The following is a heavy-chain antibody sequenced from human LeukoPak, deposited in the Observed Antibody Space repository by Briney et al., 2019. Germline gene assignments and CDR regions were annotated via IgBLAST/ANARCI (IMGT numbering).Heavy chain of an antibody. CDR2: INHSGST. CDR1: GGSFSGYY. D-gene: IGHD5-24*01. J-gene: IGHJ3*02. Sequence: SETLSLTCAVYGGSFSGYYWSWIRQPPGKGLEWIGEINHSGSTNYNPSLKSRVTISVDTSKNQFSLKLSSVTAADTAVYYCARPAMATIGYAFDIWGQGTMVSVSS. V-gene: IGHV4-34*01. CDR3: ARPAMATIGYAFDI.